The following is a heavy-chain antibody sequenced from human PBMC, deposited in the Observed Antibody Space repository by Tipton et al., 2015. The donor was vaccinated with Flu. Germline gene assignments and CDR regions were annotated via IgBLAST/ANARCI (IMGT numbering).Heavy chain of an antibody. CDR2: IYYSGST. J-gene: IGHJ4*02. V-gene: IGHV4-31*03. CDR3: ARALQNYFDY. CDR1: GGSISSGGYY. Sequence: TLSLTCTVSGGSISSGGYYWSWIRQHPGKGLEWIGCIYYSGSTYYNPSLKSRVTISIDTSKNQFSLKLSSVTAADTAVYYCARALQNYFDYWGQGTLVTVSS.